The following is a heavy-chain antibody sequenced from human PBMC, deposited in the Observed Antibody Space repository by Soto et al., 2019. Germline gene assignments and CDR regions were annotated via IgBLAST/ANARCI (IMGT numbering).Heavy chain of an antibody. V-gene: IGHV3-15*07. D-gene: IGHD3-22*01. CDR1: GFTFSNAW. CDR2: IKSKTDAGTT. CDR3: ARDYYYDSSGYYAGFDY. Sequence: GGSLRLSCAASGFTFSNAWMNWVRQAPGKGLEWVGRIKSKTDAGTTDYAAPVKGRFTISRDDSKNTLYLQMNSLKTEDTAVYYCARDYYYDSSGYYAGFDYWGQGTLVTVSS. J-gene: IGHJ4*02.